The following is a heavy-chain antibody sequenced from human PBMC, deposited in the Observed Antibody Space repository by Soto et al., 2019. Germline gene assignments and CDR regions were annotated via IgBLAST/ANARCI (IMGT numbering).Heavy chain of an antibody. J-gene: IGHJ4*02. D-gene: IGHD4-17*01. CDR2: IYYSGST. CDR3: ARHLTYGDYTIDY. V-gene: IGHV4-30-4*01. Sequence: SETLSLTCTVSGGSISSGDYYWSWIRQPPGKGLEWIGYIYYSGSTYYNPSLKSRVTISVDTSKNQFSLKLSSVTAADTAVYYCARHLTYGDYTIDYWGQGTLVTVSS. CDR1: GGSISSGDYY.